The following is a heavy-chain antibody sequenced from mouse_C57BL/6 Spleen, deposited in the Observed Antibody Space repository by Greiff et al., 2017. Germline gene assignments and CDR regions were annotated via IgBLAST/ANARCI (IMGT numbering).Heavy chain of an antibody. CDR3: ASIYYGSSYKDAMDY. CDR2: IYPGDGDT. V-gene: IGHV1-82*01. CDR1: GYAFSSSW. J-gene: IGHJ4*01. D-gene: IGHD1-1*01. Sequence: QVQLQQSGPELVKPGASVKISCKASGYAFSSSWMNWVKQRPGKGLEWIGRIYPGDGDTNYNGKFKGKATLTADKSSSTAYMQLSSLTSEDSAVXFCASIYYGSSYKDAMDYWGQGTSVTVSS.